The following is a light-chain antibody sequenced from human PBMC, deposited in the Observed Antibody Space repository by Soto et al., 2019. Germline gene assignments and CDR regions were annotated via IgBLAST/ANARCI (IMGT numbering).Light chain of an antibody. CDR1: SSNIANNN. CDR3: AAWDGSRNGFF. Sequence: QCVLTQPSSASGTPGQRVTISCSGRSSNIANNNVNWYQQLPGTAPKLLIYNTNQRPSGVPDRFSGSKSGTSASLAISGPQFEDEANYSCAAWDGSRNGFFSGPGTKVTVL. CDR2: NTN. V-gene: IGLV1-44*01. J-gene: IGLJ1*01.